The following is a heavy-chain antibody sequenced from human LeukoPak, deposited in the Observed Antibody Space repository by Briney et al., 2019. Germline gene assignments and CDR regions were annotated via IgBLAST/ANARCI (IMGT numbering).Heavy chain of an antibody. J-gene: IGHJ4*02. CDR2: ISSDGGYI. D-gene: IGHD2-2*01. Sequence: GGSLRLSCAGSGFTFSTYSIHWVRQAPGKGLEWVSSISSDGGYIYYADSVKGRFTISRDNAKNSVYLQMKSLRAEDTAVYYCARGNAPIPFDYWGQGTLVTVSS. CDR3: ARGNAPIPFDY. V-gene: IGHV3-21*01. CDR1: GFTFSTYS.